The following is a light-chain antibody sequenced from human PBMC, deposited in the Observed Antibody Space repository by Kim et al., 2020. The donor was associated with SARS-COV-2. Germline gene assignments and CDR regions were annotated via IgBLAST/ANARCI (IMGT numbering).Light chain of an antibody. V-gene: IGLV2-11*01. CDR2: DVS. J-gene: IGLJ2*01. CDR1: SSDVGGYNY. Sequence: PGQSVYISCTGTSSDVGGYNYVSWYQQHPGKAPILRIYDVSKRPSGVPDRFLRAKSGNTASLTISGLQAEDEAEYYCCSYAGSYVVFGGWTQLTVL. CDR3: CSYAGSYVV.